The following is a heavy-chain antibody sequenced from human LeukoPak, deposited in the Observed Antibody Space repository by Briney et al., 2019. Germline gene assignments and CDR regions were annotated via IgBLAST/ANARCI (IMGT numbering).Heavy chain of an antibody. V-gene: IGHV1-69*05. CDR3: ARDRVGYCSSTSCYALDY. D-gene: IGHD2-2*01. Sequence: GASVKVSCKASGGTFSSYAISWVRQAPGQGLERMGGIIPIFGTANYAQKFQGRVTMTTDTSTSTAYMELRSLRSDDTAVYYCARDRVGYCSSTSCYALDYWGQGTLVTVSS. CDR2: IIPIFGTA. CDR1: GGTFSSYA. J-gene: IGHJ4*02.